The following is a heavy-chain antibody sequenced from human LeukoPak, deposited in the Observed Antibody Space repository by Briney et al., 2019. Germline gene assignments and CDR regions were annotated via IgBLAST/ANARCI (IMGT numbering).Heavy chain of an antibody. Sequence: SETLSLTCTVSGGSISNYYWSWIRQSPEKGLEWIGYIYHSGSANYNPSLTSRVTISVDTSKNQFSLKLASVTAADTAVYYCARGGGFGSPPGFWGQRTLVTVSS. J-gene: IGHJ4*02. CDR2: IYHSGSA. D-gene: IGHD1-26*01. V-gene: IGHV4-59*01. CDR1: GGSISNYY. CDR3: ARGGGFGSPPGF.